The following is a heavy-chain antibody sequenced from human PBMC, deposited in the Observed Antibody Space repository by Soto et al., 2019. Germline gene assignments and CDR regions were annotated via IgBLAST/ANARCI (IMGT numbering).Heavy chain of an antibody. D-gene: IGHD3-16*01. CDR2: INAGNGNT. CDR3: ARGLSLIVLDY. V-gene: IGHV1-3*01. Sequence: ASVKVSCKASGHTFTSYAMHWVRQAPGQRLEWMGWINAGNGNTKYSQKFQGRVTITRDTSASTAYMELSSLRSDDTAVYYCARGLSLIVLDYWGQGTLVTVSS. CDR1: GHTFTSYA. J-gene: IGHJ4*02.